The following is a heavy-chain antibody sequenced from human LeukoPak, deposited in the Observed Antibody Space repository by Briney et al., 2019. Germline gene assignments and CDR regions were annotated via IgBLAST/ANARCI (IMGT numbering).Heavy chain of an antibody. CDR3: AKGVGGYTIGYYFDY. CDR1: GFTFSTYG. CDR2: ISYDASNK. D-gene: IGHD5-18*01. J-gene: IGHJ4*02. Sequence: GGSLRLSCAASGFTFSTYGMHWVRQAPGKGLEWVAVISYDASNKNYADSVKGRFTISRDYSKNTVYLQMKSLRAEDTAVYFCAKGVGGYTIGYYFDYWGQGSLVTVSS. V-gene: IGHV3-30*18.